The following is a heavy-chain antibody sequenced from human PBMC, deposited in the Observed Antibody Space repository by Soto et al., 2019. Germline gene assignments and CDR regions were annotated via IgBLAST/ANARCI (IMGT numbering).Heavy chain of an antibody. CDR3: ASYSGSYYCLDY. Sequence: QVQLVESGGGVVRPGRSLRLSCAASGFTFSSYGMHWVRQAPGKGLEWVAVIWYDGSNKYYADSVKGRFTISRENSKNTLYLQMNSLRAEDTAVYYCASYSGSYYCLDYWGQGTLVTVSS. V-gene: IGHV3-33*01. D-gene: IGHD1-26*01. CDR2: IWYDGSNK. J-gene: IGHJ4*02. CDR1: GFTFSSYG.